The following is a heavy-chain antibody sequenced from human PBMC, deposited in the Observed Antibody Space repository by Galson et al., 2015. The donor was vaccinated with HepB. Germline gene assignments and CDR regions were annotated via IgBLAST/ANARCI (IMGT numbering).Heavy chain of an antibody. CDR1: GGSISSSSYY. CDR3: AVVVAATSRWYFDL. D-gene: IGHD2-15*01. J-gene: IGHJ2*01. V-gene: IGHV4-39*01. Sequence: SETLSLTCTVSGGSISSSSYYWGWIRQPPGKGLEWIGSIYYSGSTYYNPSLKSRVTISVDTSKNQFSLKLSSVTAADTAVYYCAVVVAATSRWYFDLWGRGTLVTVSS. CDR2: IYYSGST.